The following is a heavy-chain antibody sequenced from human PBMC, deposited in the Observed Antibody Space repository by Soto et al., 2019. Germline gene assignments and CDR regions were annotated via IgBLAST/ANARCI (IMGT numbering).Heavy chain of an antibody. CDR1: GYTFTSYG. J-gene: IGHJ3*02. CDR3: GIISLDGAFDI. D-gene: IGHD1-1*01. Sequence: QVQLVQSGAEVKKPGASVKVSCKASGYTFTSYGISWVRQAPGQGLEWMGWISAYNGNTNYVQKLKGRVTMTTDTYTSTAYMELRLLRSDDAAVYYCGIISLDGAFDIWGQGTMVTVSS. V-gene: IGHV1-18*01. CDR2: ISAYNGNT.